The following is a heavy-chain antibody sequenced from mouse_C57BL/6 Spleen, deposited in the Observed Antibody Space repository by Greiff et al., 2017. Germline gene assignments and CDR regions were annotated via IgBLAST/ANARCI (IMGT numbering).Heavy chain of an antibody. J-gene: IGHJ4*01. CDR3: ARRAQATVMDY. D-gene: IGHD3-2*02. V-gene: IGHV3-6*01. CDR2: ISYDGSN. Sequence: DVQLQESGPGLVKPSQSLSLTCSVTGYSITSGYYWNWIRQFPGNKLEWMGYISYDGSNNYNPSLKNRISITRDTSKNQFFLKLNSGTTEDTATYYCARRAQATVMDYWGQGTSVTVSS. CDR1: GYSITSGYY.